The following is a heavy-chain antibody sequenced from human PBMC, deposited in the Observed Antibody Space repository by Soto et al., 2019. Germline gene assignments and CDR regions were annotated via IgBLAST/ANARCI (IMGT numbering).Heavy chain of an antibody. CDR2: IYSSGSA. CDR3: ATIVGANDY. CDR1: RASIYTYS. Sequence: SETLSLTCTVSRASIYTYSWTWIRQPAGKGLQWIGHIYSSGSANYSPSLKSRVSMSVDSSKNQISLKLSSVTAADTAVYYCATIVGANDYWGQGALVTVSA. V-gene: IGHV4-4*07. J-gene: IGHJ4*02. D-gene: IGHD1-26*01.